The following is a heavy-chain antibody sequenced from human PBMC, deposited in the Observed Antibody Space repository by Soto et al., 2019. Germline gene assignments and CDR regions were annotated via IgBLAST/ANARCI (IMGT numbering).Heavy chain of an antibody. CDR2: IYYSGST. CDR3: ARDNNYGDYNWFDP. V-gene: IGHV4-59*01. Sequence: PSETLSLTCTVSGGSISSYYWSWIQQPPGKGLEWIGYIYYSGSTNYNPSLKSRVTISVDTSKNQFSLKLSSVTAADTAVYYCARDNNYGDYNWFDPWGQGTLVTVS. CDR1: GGSISSYY. J-gene: IGHJ5*02. D-gene: IGHD4-17*01.